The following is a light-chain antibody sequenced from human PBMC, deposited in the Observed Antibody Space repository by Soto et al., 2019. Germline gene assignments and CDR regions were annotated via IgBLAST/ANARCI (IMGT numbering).Light chain of an antibody. J-gene: IGKJ2*01. CDR2: AAS. CDR3: PQRHGIPYT. CDR1: QTIDTY. Sequence: DIQMTQSPSSLSAPVGDRVTITCRAGQTIDTYLNWYKQEPGKAPKLLIYAASSLHSGVPSRFSGSGSGTDVTLTISSLQPEDFATSFCPQRHGIPYTFGQGTKLEIK. V-gene: IGKV1-39*01.